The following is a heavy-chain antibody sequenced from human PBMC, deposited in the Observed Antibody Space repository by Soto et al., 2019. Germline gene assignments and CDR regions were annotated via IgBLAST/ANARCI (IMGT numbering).Heavy chain of an antibody. J-gene: IGHJ6*04. V-gene: IGHV3-21*01. Sequence: GGSLRLSCAASGFTFSSYSMNWVRQAPWKGLEWVSSISSSSSYIYYADSVKGRFTISRDNAKNSLYLQMNSLRAEDTAVYYCARGSGYDNYYYYGMDVGGKGTTVTVST. CDR1: GFTFSSYS. CDR3: ARGSGYDNYYYYGMDV. D-gene: IGHD5-12*01. CDR2: ISSSSSYI.